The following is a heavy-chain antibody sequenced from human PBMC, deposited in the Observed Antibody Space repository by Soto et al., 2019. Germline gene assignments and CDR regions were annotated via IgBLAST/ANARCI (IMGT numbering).Heavy chain of an antibody. Sequence: PGGSLRLSCAASGFTFDDYAMHWVRQAPGKGLEWVSLISWDGGSTYYADSVKGRFTISRDNSKNSLYLQMNSLRAEGTALYYCAKDMGTAYDFWSGYKGNYYYYGMDVWGQGTTVTVSS. CDR3: AKDMGTAYDFWSGYKGNYYYYGMDV. J-gene: IGHJ6*02. D-gene: IGHD3-3*01. CDR2: ISWDGGST. CDR1: GFTFDDYA. V-gene: IGHV3-43D*04.